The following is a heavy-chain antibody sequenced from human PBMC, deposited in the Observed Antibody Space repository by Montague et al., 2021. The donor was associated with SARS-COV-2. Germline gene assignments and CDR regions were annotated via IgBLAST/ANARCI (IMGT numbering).Heavy chain of an antibody. CDR3: ARVGRQQLVRLSGMDV. J-gene: IGHJ6*02. V-gene: IGHV4-39*07. CDR2: IDYSGST. D-gene: IGHD6-13*01. Sequence: SETLSLTCTVSGGSISSSSYYWGWIRQPPGKGLEWIRSIDYSGSTYYXXXLKSRVTISVDTSKNQFSLKLSSVTAADTAVYYCARVGRQQLVRLSGMDVWGQGTTVTVSS. CDR1: GGSISSSSYY.